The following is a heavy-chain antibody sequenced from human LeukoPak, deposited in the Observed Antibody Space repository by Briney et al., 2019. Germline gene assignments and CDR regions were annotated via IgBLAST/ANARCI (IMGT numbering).Heavy chain of an antibody. CDR2: ISGGGGYT. J-gene: IGHJ4*02. Sequence: GGSLGLSCAASGFNFSSYAMSWVRQAPGKGLEWVSVISGGGGYTHYADSVKGRITISRDNSKNTLYLQMNSLRAEDTAVYYCARGVYIAAAQYGYWGQGTLVTVSS. D-gene: IGHD6-13*01. CDR3: ARGVYIAAAQYGY. CDR1: GFNFSSYA. V-gene: IGHV3-23*01.